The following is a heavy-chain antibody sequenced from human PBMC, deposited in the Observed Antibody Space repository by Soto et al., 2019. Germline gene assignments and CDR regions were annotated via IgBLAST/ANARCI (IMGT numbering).Heavy chain of an antibody. J-gene: IGHJ6*02. D-gene: IGHD3-9*01. CDR1: GYSFTSYW. V-gene: IGHV5-51*01. CDR3: ARHGARDILTGYYDGYYYYYGMDV. Sequence: EVQLVQSGAEVKKPGESLKISCKGSGYSFTSYWIGWVRQMPGKGLEWMGIIYPGDSDTRYSPSFQGQVTISADKSISTAYLQWSSLKDSDTAMYYCARHGARDILTGYYDGYYYYYGMDVWGQGTTVTVSS. CDR2: IYPGDSDT.